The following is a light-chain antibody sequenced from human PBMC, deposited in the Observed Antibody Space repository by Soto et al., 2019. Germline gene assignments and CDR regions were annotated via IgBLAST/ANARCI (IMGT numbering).Light chain of an antibody. CDR1: QDISNS. V-gene: IGKV1-33*01. CDR3: LQHDNVPT. Sequence: DIQMTQSPSSLSASVGDRVTITCQASQDISNSLSWNQQKPGKAPKLLITDAATLEAGVPSRFSGSGSGTDFTFTISSLQPEDIATYFCLQHDNVPTFGLGTKLEVK. CDR2: DAA. J-gene: IGKJ2*01.